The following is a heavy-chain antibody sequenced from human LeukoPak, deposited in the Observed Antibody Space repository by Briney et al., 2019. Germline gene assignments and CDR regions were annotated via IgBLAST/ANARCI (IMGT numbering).Heavy chain of an antibody. V-gene: IGHV3-23*01. J-gene: IGHJ4*02. CDR3: AKDRSSWFYPFDS. CDR2: VSGGGHNT. D-gene: IGHD3-3*01. CDR1: RFTFSSYP. Sequence: GGSLRHLCVPSRFTFSSYPISWVRQAPGKGLEWVSVVSGGGHNTYYADSVKGRFTMSRDNSKRTVYLQMNSLRAEDTAVYYCAKDRSSWFYPFDSWGQGTLVTVSS.